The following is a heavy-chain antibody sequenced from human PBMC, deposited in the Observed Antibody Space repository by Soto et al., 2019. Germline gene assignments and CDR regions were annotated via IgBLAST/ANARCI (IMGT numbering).Heavy chain of an antibody. Sequence: QAQLAQSGTELKSPGASVKVSCKASGYTFTDYAIIWLRQAPGQGFQWVGWISPYSGNTTSAENFFDRVTMTTDTSTKTDYLELRSLRSDDTAVYSCARDHGLAWAVRPANYYYAMDVWGQGTTVTVSS. CDR2: ISPYSGNT. V-gene: IGHV1-18*04. CDR1: GYTFTDYA. CDR3: ARDHGLAWAVRPANYYYAMDV. J-gene: IGHJ6*02. D-gene: IGHD6-6*01.